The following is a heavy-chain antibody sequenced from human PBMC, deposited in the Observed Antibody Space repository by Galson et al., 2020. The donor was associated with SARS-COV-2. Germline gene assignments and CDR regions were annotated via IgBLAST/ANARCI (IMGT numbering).Heavy chain of an antibody. CDR3: ARQLAAAGIIYY. CDR2: VDHIGST. D-gene: IGHD6-13*01. J-gene: IGHJ4*02. V-gene: IGHV4-34*01. Sequence: ATLSLTCAVDGGSFIGYYWSWISQSPGKELEWIGAVDHIGSTNYNPSLKSRVTIAVDTSKTQFSRNLSSVTAADTAVYYCARQLAAAGIIYYWGQGTRVAVSS. CDR1: GGSFIGYY.